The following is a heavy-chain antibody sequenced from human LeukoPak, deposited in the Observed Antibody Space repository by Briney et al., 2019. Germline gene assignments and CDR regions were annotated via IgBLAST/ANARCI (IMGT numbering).Heavy chain of an antibody. J-gene: IGHJ4*02. CDR2: IYYSGNT. Sequence: SETLSLTCTVSGGSISGGAYYWSWIRQHPGKGLEWIGYIYYSGNTYYNPSLKSRVAISVDTSKKQFSLKLSSVTAADTAVYYCARAPGSAYSSYYFDYWGQGTLVTVSS. CDR1: GGSISGGAYY. D-gene: IGHD3-22*01. V-gene: IGHV4-31*03. CDR3: ARAPGSAYSSYYFDY.